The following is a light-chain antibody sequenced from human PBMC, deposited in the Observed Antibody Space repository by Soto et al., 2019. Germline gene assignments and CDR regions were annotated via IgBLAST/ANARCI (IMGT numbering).Light chain of an antibody. Sequence: EIVLTQSPATLSLSPGERATLSCRASQSVINYLAWYQQKPGQAPRLLIYGASSRATGIPNRFSGSGSGTDFTLTISRLEPEDFAVYYCQQYGNSPQTFGQGTKVDIK. J-gene: IGKJ1*01. CDR1: QSVINY. V-gene: IGKV3-20*01. CDR2: GAS. CDR3: QQYGNSPQT.